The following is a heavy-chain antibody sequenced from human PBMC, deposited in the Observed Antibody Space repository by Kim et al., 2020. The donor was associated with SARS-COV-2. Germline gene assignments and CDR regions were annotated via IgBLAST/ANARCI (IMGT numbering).Heavy chain of an antibody. CDR3: ASILFSSGWYVLDY. J-gene: IGHJ4*02. V-gene: IGHV4-59*01. Sequence: YSPPLHSRVTISVDTAKNQFSLELSSVTAADTAVYYCASILFSSGWYVLDYWGQGTLVTVSS. D-gene: IGHD6-19*01.